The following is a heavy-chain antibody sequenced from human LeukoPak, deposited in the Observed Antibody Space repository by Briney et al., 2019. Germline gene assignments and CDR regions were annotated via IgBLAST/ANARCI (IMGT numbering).Heavy chain of an antibody. D-gene: IGHD1-26*01. Sequence: ASVKVSCTTSGYTFTNFYMHWVRQAPGQGLEWMGIINPSGANTGYAQKFQGRVTMTRDTSTSTVYMELSSLRSQDTAVYYCAREVGIRGHLDYWGRGTPVTVSS. CDR1: GYTFTNFY. CDR2: INPSGANT. J-gene: IGHJ4*02. CDR3: AREVGIRGHLDY. V-gene: IGHV1-46*01.